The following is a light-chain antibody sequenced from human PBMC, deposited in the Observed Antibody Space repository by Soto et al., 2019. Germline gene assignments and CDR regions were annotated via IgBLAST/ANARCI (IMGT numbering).Light chain of an antibody. Sequence: AIRMTQSPSSLSASTGDRVTITCRASQGISSYLAWYQQKPGKAPKLLIYAASTLQSAVPSRFSGSGSGTDFTLTISCLQSEDFATYYCQQDYSYPPWTFGQGTKVEIK. J-gene: IGKJ1*01. CDR2: AAS. CDR3: QQDYSYPPWT. V-gene: IGKV1-8*01. CDR1: QGISSY.